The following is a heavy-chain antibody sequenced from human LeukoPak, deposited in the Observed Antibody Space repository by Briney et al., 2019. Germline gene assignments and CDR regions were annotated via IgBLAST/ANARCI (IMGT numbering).Heavy chain of an antibody. V-gene: IGHV4-31*03. CDR1: GGSISSGGYY. J-gene: IGHJ4*02. Sequence: SETLSLTCTVFGGSISSGGYYWSWIRQHPGKGLEWIGYIYYSGSTYYNPSLKSRVTISVDTSKNQFSLKLSSVTAADTAVYYCARDTGTYYFAYWGQGTLVTVSS. D-gene: IGHD1-7*01. CDR2: IYYSGST. CDR3: ARDTGTYYFAY.